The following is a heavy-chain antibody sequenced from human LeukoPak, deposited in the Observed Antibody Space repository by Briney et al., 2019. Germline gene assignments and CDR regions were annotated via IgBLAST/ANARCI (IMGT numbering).Heavy chain of an antibody. Sequence: GGSLRLSCAASGFTFAIYAMHWVRQAPGKGLEWVAVISYDGNNKYYADSVKGRCTISRDNSKNTLYLQMNSLRAEDTAVYYCARDLVGGWDDSSGYYYGYFDYWGQGTLVTVSS. J-gene: IGHJ4*02. D-gene: IGHD3-22*01. CDR3: ARDLVGGWDDSSGYYYGYFDY. CDR1: GFTFAIYA. V-gene: IGHV3-30-3*01. CDR2: ISYDGNNK.